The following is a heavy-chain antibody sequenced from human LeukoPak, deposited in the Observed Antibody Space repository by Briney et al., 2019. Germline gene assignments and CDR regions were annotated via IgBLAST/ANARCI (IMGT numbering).Heavy chain of an antibody. CDR1: GFTLSSYW. V-gene: IGHV3-74*01. D-gene: IGHD6-19*01. J-gene: IGHJ3*01. CDR3: ARVASRGWHHSFDL. CDR2: LNTDATTI. Sequence: GGSLRLSCAASGFTLSSYWMNWVRQAPGEGLVWVSRLNTDATTIRYADSVKGRFTISRDNARNTLYLQMSSLRGEDTAIYYCARVASRGWHHSFDLWGQGAMVTVSS.